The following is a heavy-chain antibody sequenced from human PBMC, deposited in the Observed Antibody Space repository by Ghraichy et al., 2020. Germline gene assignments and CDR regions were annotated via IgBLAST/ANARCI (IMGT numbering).Heavy chain of an antibody. CDR1: GGSISSYY. D-gene: IGHD6-19*01. CDR3: ARSNSGWPNYYYGMDV. V-gene: IGHV4-59*01. Sequence: SETLSLTCTVSGGSISSYYWSWIRQPPGKGLEWIGYIYYSGSTNYNPSFKSRVTMSVDTSKNQFSLKLSSVTAADTAVYYCARSNSGWPNYYYGMDVWGQGTTVTVSS. CDR2: IYYSGST. J-gene: IGHJ6*02.